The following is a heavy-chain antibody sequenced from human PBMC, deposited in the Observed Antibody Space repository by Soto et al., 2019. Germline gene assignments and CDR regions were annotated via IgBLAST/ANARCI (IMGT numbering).Heavy chain of an antibody. J-gene: IGHJ4*02. CDR1: GGSISSGDYY. CDR3: ARSTDDFWSGYLDYYFDY. CDR2: IYYSGST. D-gene: IGHD3-3*01. V-gene: IGHV4-30-4*01. Sequence: QVQLQESGPGLVKPSQTLSLTCTVSGGSISSGDYYWSWIRQPPGKGLEWIGYIYYSGSTYYNPSLKRRVTISVDTSKNQFSLKLSSVTAADTAVYYCARSTDDFWSGYLDYYFDYWGQGTLVTVSS.